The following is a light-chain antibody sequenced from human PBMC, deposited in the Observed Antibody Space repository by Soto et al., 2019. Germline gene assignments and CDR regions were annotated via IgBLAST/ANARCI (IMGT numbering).Light chain of an antibody. CDR2: KDT. CDR3: QSADSSGSYPFV. CDR1: ALPKQY. V-gene: IGLV3-25*02. Sequence: SYELTQPPSVSVSPGQTARVTCSGDALPKQYVYWYQQKPGQAPVLVIYKDTERPSGIPERFSGSSSGTTVTLTITRVQAEDEADYYCQSADSSGSYPFVFGTGTKVTVL. J-gene: IGLJ1*01.